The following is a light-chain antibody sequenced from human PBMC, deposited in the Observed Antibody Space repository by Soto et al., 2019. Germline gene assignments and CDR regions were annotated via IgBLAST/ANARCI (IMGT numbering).Light chain of an antibody. CDR1: QSVSSNN. Sequence: EIVLTQSPGTLSLSPGERATLSCRASQSVSSNNLAWYQQRPGQAPRVVIYGASTRATGIPERFSGSGSGTDFTLTIGRLEPEDFAVYYCQQYGRSPFTFGPGTKVDIE. CDR2: GAS. J-gene: IGKJ3*01. V-gene: IGKV3-20*01. CDR3: QQYGRSPFT.